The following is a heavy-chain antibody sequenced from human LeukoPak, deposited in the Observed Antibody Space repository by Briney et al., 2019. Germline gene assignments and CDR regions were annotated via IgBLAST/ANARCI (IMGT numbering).Heavy chain of an antibody. Sequence: PSETLSLTCTVSGGSISSGSYYWSWIRQPPGKGLEWIGYIYHSGSTYYNPSLKSRVTISVDRSKNQFSLKLSSVTAADTAVYYCAREVVVPAASRGFDYWGQGTLVTVSS. CDR3: AREVVVPAASRGFDY. V-gene: IGHV4-30-2*01. CDR2: IYHSGST. D-gene: IGHD2-2*01. CDR1: GGSISSGSYY. J-gene: IGHJ4*02.